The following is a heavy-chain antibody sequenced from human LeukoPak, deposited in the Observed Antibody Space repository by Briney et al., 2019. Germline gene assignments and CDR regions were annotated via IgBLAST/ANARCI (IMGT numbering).Heavy chain of an antibody. D-gene: IGHD2-15*01. CDR3: AREIGCSGGSCYLNWFDP. J-gene: IGHJ5*02. CDR1: GFTFSSYA. V-gene: IGHV3-23*01. Sequence: GGSLRLSCAASGFTFSSYAMSWVRQAPGKGLEWVSAISGSGGSTYYADSVKGRFTISRDNSKNTLYLQMNSLRAEDTAVYYCAREIGCSGGSCYLNWFDPWGQGTLVTVSS. CDR2: ISGSGGST.